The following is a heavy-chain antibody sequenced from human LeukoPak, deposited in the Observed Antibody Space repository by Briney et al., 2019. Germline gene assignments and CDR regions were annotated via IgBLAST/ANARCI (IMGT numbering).Heavy chain of an antibody. CDR3: ARPYCSSTSCYIGYDAFDI. Sequence: SETLSLTCTVSGYSISSGYYWGWIRQPPGKGLEWIGSIYYSGSTYYNPSLKSRVTISVDTSKNQFSLKLSSVTAADTAVYYCARPYCSSTSCYIGYDAFDIWGQGTMVTVSS. V-gene: IGHV4-38-2*02. CDR1: GYSISSGYY. J-gene: IGHJ3*02. D-gene: IGHD2-2*02. CDR2: IYYSGST.